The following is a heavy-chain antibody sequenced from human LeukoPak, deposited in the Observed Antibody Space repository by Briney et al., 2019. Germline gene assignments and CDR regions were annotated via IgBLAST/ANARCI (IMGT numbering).Heavy chain of an antibody. CDR2: IKSDGST. CDR3: ARAPAEIGGYYPEYFRH. J-gene: IGHJ1*01. D-gene: IGHD3-22*01. Sequence: GGSLRLSCAASGFTFSYYTMNWVRQAPGKGLVWVSRIKSDGSTNYADSVKGRFTISRDNAKNTVSLQMNSLRAEDTGVYYCARAPAEIGGYYPEYFRHWGQGTLVTVSS. CDR1: GFTFSYYT. V-gene: IGHV3-74*01.